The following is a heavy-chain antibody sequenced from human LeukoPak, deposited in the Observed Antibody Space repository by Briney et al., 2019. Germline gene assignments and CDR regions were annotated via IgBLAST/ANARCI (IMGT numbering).Heavy chain of an antibody. Sequence: PGGSLRLSCAASGFTVSSNYMSWVRQAPGMGLECVSLIYGGGSTYYADSVKGRFTISRDNSKNTIFLQLTSLRVEDTAVYYCASKGQYCGTLTCKDYWGRGTLVTVSS. CDR1: GFTVSSNY. CDR3: ASKGQYCGTLTCKDY. V-gene: IGHV3-53*01. J-gene: IGHJ4*02. CDR2: IYGGGST. D-gene: IGHD2-21*01.